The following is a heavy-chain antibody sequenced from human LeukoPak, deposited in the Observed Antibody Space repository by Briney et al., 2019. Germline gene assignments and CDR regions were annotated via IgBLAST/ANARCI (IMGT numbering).Heavy chain of an antibody. CDR2: IYPDDSDI. Sequence: GESLKISCQGSGYRFTNYWIGWVRQMPGKGLECMGIIYPDDSDIRYSPSFQGQVTISADKSVSTAYLQWSSLKASDTAIYYCARLVATIINWFDPWGQGTLVTVS. D-gene: IGHD5-12*01. CDR3: ARLVATIINWFDP. V-gene: IGHV5-51*01. CDR1: GYRFTNYW. J-gene: IGHJ5*02.